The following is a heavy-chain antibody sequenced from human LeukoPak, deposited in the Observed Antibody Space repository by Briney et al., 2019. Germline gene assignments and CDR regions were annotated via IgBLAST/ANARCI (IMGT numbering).Heavy chain of an antibody. V-gene: IGHV4-59*08. D-gene: IGHD1-26*01. Sequence: PSETLSLTCSVSGDSINRYYWSWIRQSPGKGLEWIGSIYNSRYTNYNPSLKSRVTISVDTSRNQISLDLISVTAADTALYYCASKMRGMSYWYFDLWGRGTLVTVSS. CDR2: IYNSRYT. CDR1: GDSINRYY. J-gene: IGHJ2*01. CDR3: ASKMRGMSYWYFDL.